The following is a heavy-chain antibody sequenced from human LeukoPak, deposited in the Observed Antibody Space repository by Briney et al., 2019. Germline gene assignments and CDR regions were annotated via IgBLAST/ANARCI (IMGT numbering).Heavy chain of an antibody. D-gene: IGHD3-22*01. CDR1: GGSFSGYY. J-gene: IGHJ5*02. V-gene: IGHV4-34*01. CDR3: ARDVNYYDSSGYPLP. Sequence: SETLSLTCAVYGGSFSGYYWSWIRQPPGKGLEWIGEINHSGSTNYNPSLKSRVTISVDTSKNQFSLNLIVVTAADTAVYYCARDVNYYDSSGYPLPWGQGTLVTV. CDR2: INHSGST.